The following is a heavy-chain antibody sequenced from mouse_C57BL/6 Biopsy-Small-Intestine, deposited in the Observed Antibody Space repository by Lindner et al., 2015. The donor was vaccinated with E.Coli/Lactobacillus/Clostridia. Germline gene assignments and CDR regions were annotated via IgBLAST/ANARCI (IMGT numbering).Heavy chain of an antibody. CDR2: IDPEDGET. CDR1: GFNIKDYY. V-gene: IGHV14-2*01. D-gene: IGHD4-1*01. Sequence: VQLQESGAELVKPGASVKLSCIVSGFNIKDYYMHWVKQRTEQGLEWIGRIDPEDGETKYAPKFQGRATLTADTSSNTAYLQLSSLTSEDTAVYYCAKGTGYYALDYWGQGTSVTVSS. CDR3: AKGTGYYALDY. J-gene: IGHJ4*01.